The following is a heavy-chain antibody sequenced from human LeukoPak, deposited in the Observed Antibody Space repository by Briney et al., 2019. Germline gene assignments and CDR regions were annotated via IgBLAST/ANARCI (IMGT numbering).Heavy chain of an antibody. CDR2: ISSTGAYI. J-gene: IGHJ4*02. Sequence: KSGGSLRLSCAASGFAFNTYTMNWVRQIPGKGLEWVSSISSTGAYIYHADSMDGRFTVSRDNARNLLYLHMDSLRAEDSAMYFCASVSSNPYSRGYYHFDYSGQGTLVTVSS. CDR1: GFAFNTYT. V-gene: IGHV3-21*01. D-gene: IGHD6-25*01. CDR3: ASVSSNPYSRGYYHFDY.